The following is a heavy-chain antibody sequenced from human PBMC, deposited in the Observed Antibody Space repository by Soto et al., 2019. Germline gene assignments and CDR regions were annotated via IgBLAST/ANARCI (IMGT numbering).Heavy chain of an antibody. CDR1: GGSISVYY. Sequence: SETLSLTCTVSGGSISVYYWTWIRQPPGKGLEWVGSLFYGGTTDYNPSLKSRLTMSLDTSKNHFSLKLRPVTAADTAVYYCARHRGPAPVYWGQGTLVTVSS. CDR2: LFYGGTT. V-gene: IGHV4-39*01. J-gene: IGHJ4*02. CDR3: ARHRGPAPVY. D-gene: IGHD3-10*01.